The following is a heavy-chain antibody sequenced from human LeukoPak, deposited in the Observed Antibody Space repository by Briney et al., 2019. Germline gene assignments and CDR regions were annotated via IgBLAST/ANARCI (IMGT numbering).Heavy chain of an antibody. J-gene: IGHJ6*02. D-gene: IGHD6-19*01. V-gene: IGHV3-74*01. Sequence: PGGSLRLSCAASGFTFSSYWMHWVRQAPGKGLVWVSRINSDGSSTSYADSVKGRFTISRDNAKNTLYLQMNSLRAEDTAVYYCARASIAVAASYYGMDVWGQGTTVTVSS. CDR2: INSDGSST. CDR3: ARASIAVAASYYGMDV. CDR1: GFTFSSYW.